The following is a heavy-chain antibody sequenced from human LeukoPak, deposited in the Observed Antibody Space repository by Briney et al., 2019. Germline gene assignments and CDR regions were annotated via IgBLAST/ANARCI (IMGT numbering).Heavy chain of an antibody. CDR1: GYSFTNYW. Sequence: GESLKISCKGSGYSFTNYWIGWVRQMPGKGLEWMGIIYPGDSDTRYSPSFQGQVTLSADKSISTAYLQWSSLKASDTAMYYCARGRDGYSFGFDYWGQGTLVTVSS. CDR3: ARGRDGYSFGFDY. D-gene: IGHD5-24*01. CDR2: IYPGDSDT. J-gene: IGHJ4*02. V-gene: IGHV5-51*01.